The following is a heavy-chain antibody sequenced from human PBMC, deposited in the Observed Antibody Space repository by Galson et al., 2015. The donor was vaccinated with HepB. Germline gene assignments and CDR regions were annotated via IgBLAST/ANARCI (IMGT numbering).Heavy chain of an antibody. CDR2: MHAGNGNT. CDR3: VRGSLTTIRNYFDY. V-gene: IGHV1-3*01. D-gene: IGHD4-11*01. CDR1: GYTFRTYT. Sequence: SVKVSCKASGYTFRTYTMNWVRQAPGQRLEWMGWMHAGNGNTKYSRKFQDRVTITRDTSASTAYMELSSLTSEDTAVYYCVRGSLTTIRNYFDYWGQGTLVTVAS. J-gene: IGHJ4*02.